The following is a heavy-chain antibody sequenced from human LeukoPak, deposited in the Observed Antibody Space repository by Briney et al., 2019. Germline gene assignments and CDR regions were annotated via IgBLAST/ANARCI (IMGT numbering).Heavy chain of an antibody. CDR2: IYTSGST. D-gene: IGHD2-15*01. V-gene: IGHV4-4*07. CDR1: GGSIIGNH. Sequence: SETLSLTCSVSGGSIIGNHWGWIRQPAGKGLEWIGRIYTSGSTNYNPSLKSRVTMSVATSKNQFSLKLSSVTAADTALYYCARDRASAGGFDYWGQGTLVTVSS. CDR3: ARDRASAGGFDY. J-gene: IGHJ4*02.